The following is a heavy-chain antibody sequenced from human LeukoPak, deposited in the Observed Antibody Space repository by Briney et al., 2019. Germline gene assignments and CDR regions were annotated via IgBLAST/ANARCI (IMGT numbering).Heavy chain of an antibody. J-gene: IGHJ4*02. D-gene: IGHD3-22*01. CDR3: LRGDSRDF. CDR1: GFAFSTYT. CDR2: INSGGSTT. Sequence: PGGSLGLSCAACGFAFSTYTMNWARHAPGKGLQWVASINSGGSTTHYADSVKGRFTISRDNAQNVPYLQMNGLRADDAAVYYCLRGDSRDFWGQGTLVTVSS. V-gene: IGHV3-21*06.